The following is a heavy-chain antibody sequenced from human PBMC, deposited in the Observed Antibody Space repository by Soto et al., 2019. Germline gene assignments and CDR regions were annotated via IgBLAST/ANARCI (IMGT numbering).Heavy chain of an antibody. J-gene: IGHJ5*02. D-gene: IGHD3-10*01. CDR3: ARVTGGQYYYGWGSYYNWNNWFDP. CDR1: GGSISSGGYS. V-gene: IGHV4-30-2*01. Sequence: QLQLQESGSGLVKPSQTLSLTCAVSGGSISSGGYSWSWIRQPPGKGLGWIGYIYHSGSTYYNPSLKSQVNISLDRSKNQFSLKLSSVTAADTAVYYCARVTGGQYYYGWGSYYNWNNWFDPWGQGTLVTVSS. CDR2: IYHSGST.